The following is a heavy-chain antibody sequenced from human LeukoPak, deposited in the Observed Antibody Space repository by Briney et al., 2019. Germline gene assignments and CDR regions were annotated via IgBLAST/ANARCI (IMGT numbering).Heavy chain of an antibody. J-gene: IGHJ3*02. CDR2: IYTSGST. CDR1: GGSISSYY. V-gene: IGHV4-4*07. D-gene: IGHD3-3*01. Sequence: SETLSLTCTVSGGSISSYYWSWIRQPAGKGLEWIGRIYTSGSTNYNPSLKSRVTMSVDTSKNQFSLKLSSVTAADTAVYYCASGYDLLDAFDIWGQGTMVTVSS. CDR3: ASGYDLLDAFDI.